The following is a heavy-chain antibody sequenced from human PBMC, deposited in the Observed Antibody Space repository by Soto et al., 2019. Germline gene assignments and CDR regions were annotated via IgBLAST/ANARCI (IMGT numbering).Heavy chain of an antibody. CDR2: IIPIFGTA. V-gene: IGHV1-69*13. Sequence: VASVKVSCKASGGTFSSYAISWVRQAPGQGLEWMGGIIPIFGTANYAQKFQGRVTITADESTSTAYMELSSLRSEDTAVYCCAREQPSPGLGAAGAFDIWGQGTMVTVSS. CDR1: GGTFSSYA. J-gene: IGHJ3*02. D-gene: IGHD6-13*01. CDR3: AREQPSPGLGAAGAFDI.